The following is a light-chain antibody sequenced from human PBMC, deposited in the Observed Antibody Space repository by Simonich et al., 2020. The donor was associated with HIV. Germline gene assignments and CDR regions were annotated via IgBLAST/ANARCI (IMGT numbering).Light chain of an antibody. CDR1: QSVTNN. V-gene: IGKV3-15*01. CDR3: QQYHLWPPLT. CDR2: GAS. Sequence: EIVMTHSPATLSVSPGERATFSCRASQSVTNNLAGYQQKPGQAPRLLIYGASTRATGIPVRFSGSGSGTEFTLTISSLQSEDFAVYYCQQYHLWPPLTFGGGTKVEIK. J-gene: IGKJ4*01.